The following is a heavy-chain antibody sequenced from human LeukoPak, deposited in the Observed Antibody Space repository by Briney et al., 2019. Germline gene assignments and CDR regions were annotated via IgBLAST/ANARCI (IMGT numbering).Heavy chain of an antibody. D-gene: IGHD3-10*01. CDR3: ARDRVPMVRGVIPMDV. CDR1: GYTFTSYY. J-gene: IGHJ6*02. Sequence: ASVKVSCKASGYTFTSYYMHWVRQAPGQGLEWMGWISAYNGNTNYAQKLQGRVTMTTDTSTSTAYMELRSLRSDDTAVYYCARDRVPMVRGVIPMDVWGQGTTVTVSS. CDR2: ISAYNGNT. V-gene: IGHV1-18*04.